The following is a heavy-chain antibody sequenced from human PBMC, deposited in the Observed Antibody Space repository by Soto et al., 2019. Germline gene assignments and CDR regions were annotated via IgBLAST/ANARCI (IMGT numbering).Heavy chain of an antibody. D-gene: IGHD3-3*01. J-gene: IGHJ6*03. V-gene: IGHV1-69*02. CDR1: GGTFSSYT. CDR3: ARGPAAYDFWSGYYSDNTKGYYYYYYMDV. CDR2: IIPILGIA. Sequence: QVQLVQSGAEVKKPGSSVKVSCKASGGTFSSYTISWVRQAPGQGLEWMGRIIPILGIANYAQKFQGRVTITADKSTSTAYMELSSLRSEDTAVYYCARGPAAYDFWSGYYSDNTKGYYYYYYMDVWGKGTTVTVSS.